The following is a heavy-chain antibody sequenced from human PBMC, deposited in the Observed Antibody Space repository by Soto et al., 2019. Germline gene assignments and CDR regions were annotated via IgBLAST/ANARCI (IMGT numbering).Heavy chain of an antibody. CDR1: GFSFSQYG. Sequence: QVQLVESGGGVVQPGGSLRLSCAASGFSFSQYGMHWIRQATGQGLEWVGLLWYHGRKEDYADSVKGRFTISRDVSKSTLYLQMNSLRVEDTARYYCARDVDSTSHLNWFDPWGQGTLVIVSS. D-gene: IGHD2-8*01. CDR2: LWYHGRKE. CDR3: ARDVDSTSHLNWFDP. V-gene: IGHV3-33*01. J-gene: IGHJ5*02.